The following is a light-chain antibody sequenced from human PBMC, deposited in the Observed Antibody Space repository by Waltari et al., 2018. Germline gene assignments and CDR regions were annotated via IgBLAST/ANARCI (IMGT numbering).Light chain of an antibody. Sequence: QSVLTQPPSASGTPGQRVSISCSGSDSHIGSNTVNWYRQLPGTAPKLLIFTTDQRPSGVPDRFSGSKSGTSASLAISGLQSEDEAEYHCAVWDDSLNGPLFGGGTKLTVL. CDR1: DSHIGSNT. J-gene: IGLJ2*01. CDR2: TTD. CDR3: AVWDDSLNGPL. V-gene: IGLV1-44*01.